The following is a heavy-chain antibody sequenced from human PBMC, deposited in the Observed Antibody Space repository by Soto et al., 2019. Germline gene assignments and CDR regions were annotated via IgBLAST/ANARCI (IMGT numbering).Heavy chain of an antibody. D-gene: IGHD3-22*01. Sequence: ASVKVSCKASGYTFTSYAMHWVRQAPGQRLEWMGWITAGNGNTKYSQKFQDRVTITRDTSASTAYMELSSLRSEDTAVYYCARDRSYYDSSGYYYNYYYGMDVWGQGTTVTVSS. CDR2: ITAGNGNT. CDR1: GYTFTSYA. CDR3: ARDRSYYDSSGYYYNYYYGMDV. J-gene: IGHJ6*02. V-gene: IGHV1-3*01.